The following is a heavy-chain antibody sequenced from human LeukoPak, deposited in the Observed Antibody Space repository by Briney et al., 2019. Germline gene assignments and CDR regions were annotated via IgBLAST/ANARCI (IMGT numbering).Heavy chain of an antibody. CDR2: INHSGST. D-gene: IGHD6-19*01. V-gene: IGHV4-34*01. J-gene: IGHJ4*02. Sequence: SETLSLTRAVHVESFSGYYWSWIRQPPGKGLEWIGEINHSGSTNYNPSLKSRVTISVDTSKNQFSLKLSSVTAADTAVYYCARRRRGQWLAIDYWGQGTLVTVSS. CDR3: ARRRRGQWLAIDY. CDR1: VESFSGYY.